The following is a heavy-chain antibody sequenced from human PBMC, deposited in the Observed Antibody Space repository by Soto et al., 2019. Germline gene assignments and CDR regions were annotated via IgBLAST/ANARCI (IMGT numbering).Heavy chain of an antibody. D-gene: IGHD5-18*01. Sequence: QVQLVQSGAEVKKPGSSVKVSCKASGGTFSSYTISWVRQAPGQGLEWMGRIIPILGIANYAKKFQGRVTITADKSTRTAYMELSSLRSEYTAVYYCARDTAMVSRNAFDIWGQGTMVTVPS. CDR3: ARDTAMVSRNAFDI. V-gene: IGHV1-69*08. CDR2: IIPILGIA. CDR1: GGTFSSYT. J-gene: IGHJ3*02.